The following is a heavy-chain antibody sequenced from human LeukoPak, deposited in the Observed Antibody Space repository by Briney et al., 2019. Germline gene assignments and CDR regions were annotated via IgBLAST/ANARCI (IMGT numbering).Heavy chain of an antibody. CDR3: ARGRYDYVWGSYLLGLDY. CDR2: INPNSGGT. D-gene: IGHD3-16*02. J-gene: IGHJ4*02. Sequence: ASVKVSCKASGYTFTNDGITWVRQAPGQGLEWMGWINPNSGGTNYAQKFQGRVTMTRDTSISTAYMELSRLRSDDAAVYYCARGRYDYVWGSYLLGLDYWGQGTLVTVSS. V-gene: IGHV1-2*02. CDR1: GYTFTNDG.